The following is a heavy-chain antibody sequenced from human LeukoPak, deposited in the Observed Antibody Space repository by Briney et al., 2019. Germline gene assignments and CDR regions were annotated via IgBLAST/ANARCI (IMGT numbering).Heavy chain of an antibody. J-gene: IGHJ3*02. CDR1: GGSISHNY. CDR3: ARLLDYDNSGAPDIFDI. CDR2: VSYTGRT. V-gene: IGHV4-59*01. D-gene: IGHD3-22*01. Sequence: KPSETLSLTCSVSGGSISHNYWTWIRQSPGKGLEYLGHVSYTGRTRYNPSLQSRLTMSPDTSNNHFSLQLTSVTAADTAVYYCARLLDYDNSGAPDIFDICGQGSMVTVSS.